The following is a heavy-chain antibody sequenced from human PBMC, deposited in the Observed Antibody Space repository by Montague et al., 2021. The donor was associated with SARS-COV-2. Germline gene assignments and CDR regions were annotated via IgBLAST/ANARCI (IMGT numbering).Heavy chain of an antibody. CDR3: ARERQEVGIYFDP. Sequence: SETLSLTCAVYSGSFSDFYWTWIRQTSGKGLDWVGSISYSGATYYNPSLETRVSISRDTSKSQFSLELRSVTAADTAVYYCARERQEVGIYFDPWGHGTLVTVSS. V-gene: IGHV4-34*01. D-gene: IGHD1-1*01. CDR2: ISYSGAT. CDR1: SGSFSDFY. J-gene: IGHJ5*02.